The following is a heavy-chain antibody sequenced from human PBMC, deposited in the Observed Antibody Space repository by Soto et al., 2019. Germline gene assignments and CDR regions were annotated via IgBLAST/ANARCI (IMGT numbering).Heavy chain of an antibody. J-gene: IGHJ4*02. CDR3: ARALYNHNDGDFDF. V-gene: IGHV5-51*01. D-gene: IGHD1-1*01. CDR1: GYRFTNFW. CDR2: IYSRDSDT. Sequence: PGESLKISCQGSGYRFTNFWIGWVRQRPGKGLEWMGIIYSRDSDTRYSPSFQGQVTISVDSSISTAYLQWSSLKASDTAIYYCARALYNHNDGDFDFWGQGTLVTVSS.